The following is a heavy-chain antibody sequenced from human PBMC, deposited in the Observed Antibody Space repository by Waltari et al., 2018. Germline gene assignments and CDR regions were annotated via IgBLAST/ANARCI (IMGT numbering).Heavy chain of an antibody. CDR3: ARVRRPHSSSSVLQWFDP. V-gene: IGHV4-34*01. Sequence: QVQLQQWGAGLLKPSEPLSLNCAVYGGSFSGYYWRWIRQPPGKGLEWIGEINHSGSTNYNPSLKSRVTISVDTSKNQFSLKLSSVTAADTAVYYCARVRRPHSSSSVLQWFDPWGQGTLVTVSS. CDR1: GGSFSGYY. J-gene: IGHJ5*02. CDR2: INHSGST. D-gene: IGHD6-6*01.